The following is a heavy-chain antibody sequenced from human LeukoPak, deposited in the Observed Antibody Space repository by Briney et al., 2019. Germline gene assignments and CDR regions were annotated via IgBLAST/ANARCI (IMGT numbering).Heavy chain of an antibody. V-gene: IGHV4-4*07. J-gene: IGHJ4*02. CDR3: ARTIMVATSNFDY. CDR1: GASISSYY. D-gene: IGHD5-12*01. CDR2: IYTSGST. Sequence: PSETLSLTCTVSGASISSYYWTWIRQPAGKGLEWIGRIYTSGSTNYNPSLESRVTMSVDTSKNQFSLKLSSVTAADTAVYYCARTIMVATSNFDYWGQGILVTVSS.